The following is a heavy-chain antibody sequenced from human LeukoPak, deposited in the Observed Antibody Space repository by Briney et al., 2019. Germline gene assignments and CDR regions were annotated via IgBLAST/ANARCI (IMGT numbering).Heavy chain of an antibody. V-gene: IGHV3-48*03. CDR1: GFTFSSYE. D-gene: IGHD1-26*01. Sequence: GGSLRLSCAASGFTFSSYEMNWVRQAPGKGLEWVSYISSSGSTINFADSVKGRFTISRDNVKNSLFLQMNSLRAEDTAVYYCARETYILGAQPLDYWGQGTLVTVSS. CDR2: ISSSGSTI. CDR3: ARETYILGAQPLDY. J-gene: IGHJ4*02.